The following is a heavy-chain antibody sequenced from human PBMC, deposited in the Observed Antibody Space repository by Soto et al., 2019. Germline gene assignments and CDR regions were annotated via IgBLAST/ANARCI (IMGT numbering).Heavy chain of an antibody. Sequence: ASVKVSCTASGYTFTSYGISWVRQAPGQGLEWMGWISAYNGNTNYAQKLQGRVTMTTDTSTSTAYMELRSLRSDDTAVYYCAVEGIAVAGPRRSAFDIWGQGTMVTVSS. CDR3: AVEGIAVAGPRRSAFDI. J-gene: IGHJ3*02. V-gene: IGHV1-18*01. D-gene: IGHD6-19*01. CDR1: GYTFTSYG. CDR2: ISAYNGNT.